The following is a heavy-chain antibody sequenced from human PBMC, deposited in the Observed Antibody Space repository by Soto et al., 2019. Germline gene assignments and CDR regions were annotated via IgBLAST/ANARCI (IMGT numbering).Heavy chain of an antibody. D-gene: IGHD1-7*01. J-gene: IGHJ4*02. CDR2: MNPNSGNT. V-gene: IGHV1-8*01. CDR3: AIMYKWNSEFHN. CDR1: GYTFTSYD. Sequence: GASVKVSCKASGYTFTSYDINWVRQATGQGLEWMGWMNPNSGNTGYAQKFQGRVTMTRNTSISTAYMELSSLRSEDTAVYYCAIMYKWNSEFHNWGQGSLVTISS.